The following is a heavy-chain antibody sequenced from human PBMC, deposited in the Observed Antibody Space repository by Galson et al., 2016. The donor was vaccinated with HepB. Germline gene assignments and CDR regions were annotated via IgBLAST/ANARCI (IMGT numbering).Heavy chain of an antibody. Sequence: SLRLSCAASGFTFSRHWMHWVRQAPGKGLVWVARINSDRSSISYADSVKGRFTISRDNAKNTLYLQMNSLRAEDTAIYSCARTGGNNDFDYWGQGTLVTVSS. CDR2: INSDRSSI. CDR1: GFTFSRHW. CDR3: ARTGGNNDFDY. J-gene: IGHJ4*02. D-gene: IGHD4-23*01. V-gene: IGHV3-74*01.